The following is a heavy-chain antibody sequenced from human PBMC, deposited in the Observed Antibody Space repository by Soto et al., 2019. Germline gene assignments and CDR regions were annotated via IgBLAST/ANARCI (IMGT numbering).Heavy chain of an antibody. CDR3: ALGTTMITFGGVIRD. Sequence: GGSLRLSCAASGFTFSSYAMSWVRQAPGKGLEWVSAISGSGGSTYYADSVKGRFTISRDNSKNTLYLQMNSLRAEDTAVYYCALGTTMITFGGVIRDWGQGTLVTVSS. J-gene: IGHJ4*02. CDR2: ISGSGGST. CDR1: GFTFSSYA. V-gene: IGHV3-23*01. D-gene: IGHD3-16*01.